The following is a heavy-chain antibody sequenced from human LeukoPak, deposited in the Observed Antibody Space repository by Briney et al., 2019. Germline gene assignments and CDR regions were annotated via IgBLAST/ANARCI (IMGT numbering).Heavy chain of an antibody. CDR2: VYHSGST. Sequence: LETLSLTCAVSGYSISSGYYWGWIRQPPGKGLEWIGSVYHSGSTYYNPSLKSRVTISVDTSKNRFSLKLSSVTAADTAVYYCARHGNYYDTSQSDPWGQGTLVTVSS. V-gene: IGHV4-38-2*01. D-gene: IGHD3-22*01. CDR1: GYSISSGYY. CDR3: ARHGNYYDTSQSDP. J-gene: IGHJ5*02.